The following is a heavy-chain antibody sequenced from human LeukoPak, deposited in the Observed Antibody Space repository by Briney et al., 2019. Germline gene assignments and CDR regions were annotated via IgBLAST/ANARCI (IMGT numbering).Heavy chain of an antibody. J-gene: IGHJ4*02. D-gene: IGHD3-9*01. V-gene: IGHV7-4-1*02. CDR3: ARRDTYYDILTGYRAYYFDY. Sequence: ASVKVSCKASGYTFTSYAMKWVRQAPGQGLEWMGWINTNTGNPTYAQGFTGRFVFSLDTSVSTAYLQISSLKAEDTAVYYCARRDTYYDILTGYRAYYFDYWGQGTLVTVSS. CDR1: GYTFTSYA. CDR2: INTNTGNP.